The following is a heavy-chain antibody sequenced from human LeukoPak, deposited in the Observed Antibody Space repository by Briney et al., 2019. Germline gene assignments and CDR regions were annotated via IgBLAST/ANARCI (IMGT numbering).Heavy chain of an antibody. CDR2: INPNSGGT. V-gene: IGHV1-2*02. D-gene: IGHD3-10*01. Sequence: ASVKVSCKASGYTFTGYYMHWVRQAPGQGLEWMGWINPNSGGTNYAQKFQGRVTMTRDTSISKAYMELSRLRSDDTAVYYCARANGSGSYYPFDYWGQGTLVTVSS. CDR1: GYTFTGYY. J-gene: IGHJ4*02. CDR3: ARANGSGSYYPFDY.